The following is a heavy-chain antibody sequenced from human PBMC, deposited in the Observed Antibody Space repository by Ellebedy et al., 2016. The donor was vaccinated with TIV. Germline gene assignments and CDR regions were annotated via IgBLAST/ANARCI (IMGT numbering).Heavy chain of an antibody. Sequence: GESLKISRAASDFTFSSYVMTWVRQAPGKGLEWVATISPTGDSTYYGDSVRGRFTIFRDNSGFTLYLQMNNLRAEDTATYYCEKEFVEGATPKSDFWGQGTLVTVSS. CDR1: DFTFSSYV. J-gene: IGHJ4*02. CDR3: EKEFVEGATPKSDF. D-gene: IGHD3-16*01. V-gene: IGHV3-23*01. CDR2: ISPTGDST.